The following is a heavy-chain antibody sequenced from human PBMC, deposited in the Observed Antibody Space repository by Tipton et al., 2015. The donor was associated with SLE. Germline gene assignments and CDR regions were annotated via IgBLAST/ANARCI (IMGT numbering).Heavy chain of an antibody. CDR2: IYHSGST. CDR3: ARVVPLYSSGWPYFDY. V-gene: IGHV4-39*07. J-gene: IGHJ4*02. Sequence: TLSLTCTVSGASISSNNYFWGWIRQPPGKGLEWIGEIYHSGSTNYNPSLKSRVTISVDKSKNQFSLKLSSVTAADTAVYYCARVVPLYSSGWPYFDYWGQGTLVTVSS. CDR1: GASISSNNYF. D-gene: IGHD6-19*01.